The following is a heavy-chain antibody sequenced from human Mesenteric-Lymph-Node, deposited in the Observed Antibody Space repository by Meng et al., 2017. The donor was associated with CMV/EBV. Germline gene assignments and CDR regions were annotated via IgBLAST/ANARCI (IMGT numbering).Heavy chain of an antibody. CDR2: IYYSGST. D-gene: IGHD4-23*01. J-gene: IGHJ2*01. CDR1: GGSISSGAYY. Sequence: TVSGGSISSGAYYWNWIRQHPGKGLEWIGYIYYSGSTHYNPSLKSRVTISVDTSKNQFSLKLSSVTAADTAVYYCASCYGGNAWDFDLWGRGTLVTVSS. CDR3: ASCYGGNAWDFDL. V-gene: IGHV4-31*02.